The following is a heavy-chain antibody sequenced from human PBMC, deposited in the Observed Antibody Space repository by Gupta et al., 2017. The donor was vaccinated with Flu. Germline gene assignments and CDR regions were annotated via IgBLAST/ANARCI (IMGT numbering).Heavy chain of an antibody. D-gene: IGHD5-12*01. Sequence: QVQLVQSGAEVKKPGASVKVSCKASGYTFTSYYMHWVRPAPGQGLACMGILNPSGGSTSYAQKFQGRLTMTRDTSTSTVYMELSSLRSEDTAVEYCARYIVAPYYYGIDVWGQGTTVTVSS. J-gene: IGHJ6*02. CDR3: ARYIVAPYYYGIDV. CDR1: GYTFTSYY. V-gene: IGHV1-46*03. CDR2: LNPSGGST.